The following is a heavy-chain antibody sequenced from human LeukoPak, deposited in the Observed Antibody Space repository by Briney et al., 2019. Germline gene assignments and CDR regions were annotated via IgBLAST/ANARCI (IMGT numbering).Heavy chain of an antibody. CDR3: AGLVVATIGN. CDR2: IYYSGST. CDR1: GGSISSSSYY. J-gene: IGHJ4*02. D-gene: IGHD5-12*01. V-gene: IGHV4-39*01. Sequence: SETLSLTCTVSGGSISSSSYYWGWIRQPPGKGLEWIGSIYYSGSTYYNPSLKSRVTISVDTSKNQFSLKLSPVTAADTAVYYCAGLVVATIGNWGQGTLVTVSS.